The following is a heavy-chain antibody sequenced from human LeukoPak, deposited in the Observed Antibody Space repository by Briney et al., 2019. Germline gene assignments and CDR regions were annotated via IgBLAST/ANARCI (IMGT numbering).Heavy chain of an antibody. CDR3: ARDDRSGYSTLGY. CDR2: IYYSGST. Sequence: SETLSLTCTVSGGSMSSHYWSWIRQPPGKGLEWIGDIYYSGSTNYNPSLNSRVTISLDTSKTQFSLNLRSVTAADTAVYYCARDDRSGYSTLGYWGQGTLVTVSS. CDR1: GGSMSSHY. D-gene: IGHD3-22*01. V-gene: IGHV4-59*11. J-gene: IGHJ4*02.